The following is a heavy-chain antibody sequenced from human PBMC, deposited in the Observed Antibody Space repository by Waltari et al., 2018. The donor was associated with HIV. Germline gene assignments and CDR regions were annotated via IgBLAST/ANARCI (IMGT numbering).Heavy chain of an antibody. CDR2: IIPNLGIA. CDR3: ARGEYSYGSGPMDV. CDR1: GGTFSSYT. Sequence: QVQLVQSGAEVKKPGSSVKVSCKASGGTFSSYTISWVRQAPGQGLEWMGRIIPNLGIANSAQKFQGRVTITADKSTSTASMGLSSLRSEDPAVYYCARGEYSYGSGPMDVWGQGTTVTVSS. J-gene: IGHJ6*02. D-gene: IGHD5-18*01. V-gene: IGHV1-69*02.